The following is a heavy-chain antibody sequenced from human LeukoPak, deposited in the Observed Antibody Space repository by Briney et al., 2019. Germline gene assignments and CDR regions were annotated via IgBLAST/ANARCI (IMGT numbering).Heavy chain of an antibody. CDR1: GFTFRGNA. CDR2: IGGMNGSSDGST. CDR3: ARDLDSSTWYRGFDY. D-gene: IGHD6-13*01. Sequence: SGGSLRLSCAASGFTFRGNAMSWVGQAPGRGRGGFSLIGGMNGSSDGSTYYADSVKGRFTISRDNAKNSLYLQMNSLRAEDTAVYYCARDLDSSTWYRGFDYWGQGTLVTVSS. V-gene: IGHV3-21*01. J-gene: IGHJ4*02.